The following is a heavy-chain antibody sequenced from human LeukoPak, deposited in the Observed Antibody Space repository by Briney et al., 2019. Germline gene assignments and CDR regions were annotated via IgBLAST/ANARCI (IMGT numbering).Heavy chain of an antibody. CDR2: IIPMFGTA. J-gene: IGHJ4*02. CDR3: ARVDRYSSWGNYFDY. CDR1: GYTFTSYD. Sequence: SVKVSCKASGYTFTSYDINWVRQATGQGLEWMGWIIPMFGTANYAQKFQGRVTITADESTSTAYMELSSLRSEDTAVYYCARVDRYSSWGNYFDYWGQGTLVTVSS. V-gene: IGHV1-69*13. D-gene: IGHD6-19*01.